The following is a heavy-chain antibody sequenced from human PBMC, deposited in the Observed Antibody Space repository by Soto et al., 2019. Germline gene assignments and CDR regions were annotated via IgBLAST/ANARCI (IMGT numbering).Heavy chain of an antibody. V-gene: IGHV2-5*02. CDR1: GFSLSTNGVG. Sequence: QITLKESGPTLVKPTQTLTLTCTFSGFSLSTNGVGVGWIRQPPGKALEWLALIFWVDDKKYSPSLMSRLTTTKDHSKNQVVPTMTNMDPVDTATYYCAHSAQWLEYVGYWGQGTLVTVSS. J-gene: IGHJ4*02. CDR3: AHSAQWLEYVGY. CDR2: IFWVDDK. D-gene: IGHD6-19*01.